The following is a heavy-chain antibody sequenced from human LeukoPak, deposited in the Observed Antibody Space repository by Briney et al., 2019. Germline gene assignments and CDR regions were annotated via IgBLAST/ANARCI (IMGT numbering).Heavy chain of an antibody. J-gene: IGHJ4*02. CDR2: IYHHGAT. D-gene: IGHD5-12*01. V-gene: IGHV4-4*02. CDR3: ARGPSVAAHLDY. Sequence: TSGTLSLTCAVSGGSISSNNWWSWVRQPPGKGPEWIGEIYHHGATNYNPSLKSRVTLSVDKSKNQFSLELSSVTAADTAVYYCARGPSVAAHLDYWGQGTLVTVSS. CDR1: GGSISSNNW.